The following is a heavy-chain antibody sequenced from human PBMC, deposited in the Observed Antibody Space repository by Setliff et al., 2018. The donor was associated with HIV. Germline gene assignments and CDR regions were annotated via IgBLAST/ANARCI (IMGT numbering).Heavy chain of an antibody. CDR1: ADSFSNYD. CDR2: ISSSGIT. CDR3: ARLGRAIDDGGSSLRLDF. D-gene: IGHD2-21*01. J-gene: IGHJ4*02. Sequence: SETLSLTCVVSADSFSNYDWTWIRQSPGKTLEWIGYISSSGITNYNPSLRSRVTISIETSNTRFSLWLRSATAADTATYFCARLGRAIDDGGSSLRLDFWGQGMLVTVSS. V-gene: IGHV4-4*09.